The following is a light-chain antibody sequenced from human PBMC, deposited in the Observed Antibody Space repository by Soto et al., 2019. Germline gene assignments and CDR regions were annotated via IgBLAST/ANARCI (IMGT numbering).Light chain of an antibody. J-gene: IGKJ1*01. Sequence: DIVMTQSPDSLAVSLGERATINCKSSQSVLYSSNNKNYLAWYQQKPGQPPKLLIYWASTRESGVPDRFSGSGSGTDFNLTISSLPAEDVAVYYCQQYYSTPLTFGHGTKVEIK. CDR2: WAS. CDR3: QQYYSTPLT. V-gene: IGKV4-1*01. CDR1: QSVLYSSNNKNY.